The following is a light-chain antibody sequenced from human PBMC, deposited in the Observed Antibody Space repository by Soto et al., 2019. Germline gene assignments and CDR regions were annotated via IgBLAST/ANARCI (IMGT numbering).Light chain of an antibody. CDR1: QSISSTY. V-gene: IGKV3-20*01. Sequence: EIVLTQSPGTLSLSPGERATLSCRARQSISSTYLAWYRQKSGQAPRLLIYAASSRATGIPDRFSGSGSGTDFTLTISRLEPEDFAVYYCQQYFASSWTFGQGTRVEIK. CDR2: AAS. CDR3: QQYFASSWT. J-gene: IGKJ1*01.